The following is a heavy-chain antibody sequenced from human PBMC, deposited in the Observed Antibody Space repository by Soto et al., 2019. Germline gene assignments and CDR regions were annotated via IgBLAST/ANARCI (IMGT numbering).Heavy chain of an antibody. D-gene: IGHD2-15*01. J-gene: IGHJ5*01. CDR1: GDSISTVDYF. CDR2: IYKSATT. V-gene: IGHV4-30-4*01. Sequence: QVQLLESGPGLVKPSQTLSLTCSVSGDSISTVDYFWAWVRQPPGQALEYIGYIYKSATTYYNPSFRSRVAISLDTSKSRFSLNVTSLTAADTAVYFCARGRYCLTGRCFPNWFDSWGQGTLVTVSS. CDR3: ARGRYCLTGRCFPNWFDS.